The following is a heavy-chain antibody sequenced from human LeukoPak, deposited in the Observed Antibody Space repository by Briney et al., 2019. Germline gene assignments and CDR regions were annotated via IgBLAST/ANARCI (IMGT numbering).Heavy chain of an antibody. CDR2: INSDGRST. CDR1: GFTFSIYW. Sequence: GGALRLSCAPSGFTFSIYWIHWVRHAPRKGLVWVSRINSDGRSTSYADSVKGRFTISRDNAKNTLYLQMNSLRAEDTAVYYCARELHGHNDYWGQGTLVTVSS. D-gene: IGHD4-11*01. V-gene: IGHV3-74*01. CDR3: ARELHGHNDY. J-gene: IGHJ4*02.